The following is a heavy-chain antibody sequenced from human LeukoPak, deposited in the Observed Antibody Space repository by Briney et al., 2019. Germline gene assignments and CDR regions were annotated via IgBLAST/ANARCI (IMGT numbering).Heavy chain of an antibody. Sequence: PGGSLRLSCAASGFTFSSYSMNWVRQAPGKGLEWVASISSSSSYIYYADSVKGRFTISRDNAKNSLYLQMHSLRAEDTAVYYCAKDRGFGVSFSYFDYWGQGTLVTVSS. D-gene: IGHD3-10*01. CDR1: GFTFSSYS. V-gene: IGHV3-21*01. CDR3: AKDRGFGVSFSYFDY. J-gene: IGHJ4*02. CDR2: ISSSSSYI.